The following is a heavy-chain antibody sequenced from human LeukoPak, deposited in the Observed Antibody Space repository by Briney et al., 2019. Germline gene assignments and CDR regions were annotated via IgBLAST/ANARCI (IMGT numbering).Heavy chain of an antibody. CDR3: AELGITMIGGV. CDR2: ISSSSSYI. J-gene: IGHJ6*04. Sequence: GGSLRLSCAASGFTFSSYSMNWVRQAPGKGLEWVSYISSSSSYIYYADSVKGRFTISRDNAKNSLYLQMNSLRAEDTAVYYCAELGITMIGGVWGKGTTVTISS. CDR1: GFTFSSYS. D-gene: IGHD3-10*02. V-gene: IGHV3-21*01.